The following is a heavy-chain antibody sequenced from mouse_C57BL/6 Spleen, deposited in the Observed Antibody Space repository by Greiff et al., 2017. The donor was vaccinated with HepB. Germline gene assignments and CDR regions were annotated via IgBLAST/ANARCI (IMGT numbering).Heavy chain of an antibody. CDR1: GYSITSGYY. D-gene: IGHD1-1*01. Sequence: EVKLMESGPGLVKPSQSLSLTCSVTGYSITSGYYWNWIRQFPGNKLEWMGYISYDGSNNYNPSLKNRISITRDTSKNQFFLKLNSVTTEDTATYYCARDYYGSSYVGAWFAYWGQGTLVTVSA. V-gene: IGHV3-6*01. J-gene: IGHJ3*01. CDR3: ARDYYGSSYVGAWFAY. CDR2: ISYDGSN.